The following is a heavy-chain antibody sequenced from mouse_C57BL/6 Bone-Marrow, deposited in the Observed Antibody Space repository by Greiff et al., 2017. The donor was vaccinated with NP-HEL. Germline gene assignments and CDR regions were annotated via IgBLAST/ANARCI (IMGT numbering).Heavy chain of an antibody. CDR1: GFTFSSYA. CDR2: ISDGGSYT. CDR3: ARAVADWCAY. D-gene: IGHD1-1*01. Sequence: EVQLVESGGGLVKPGGSLKLSCAASGFTFSSYAMSWVRQTPEKRLAWVATISDGGSYTYYPDKVKGRFTISRDKDKNNQYLQMSHLKSEDTARYYCARAVADWCAYWGQGTLVTVSA. J-gene: IGHJ3*01. V-gene: IGHV5-4*01.